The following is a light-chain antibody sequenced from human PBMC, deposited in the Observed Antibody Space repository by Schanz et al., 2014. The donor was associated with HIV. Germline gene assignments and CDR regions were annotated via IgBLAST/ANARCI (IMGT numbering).Light chain of an antibody. CDR2: ANT. Sequence: QSVLTQPPSVSGAPGQRVTISCTGTRSNIGTGFDVHWYQLLPGTAPKVLIFANTHRPSGVPDRFSGSKSGTSASLAITGLQAEDEADYYCQSSDTSLSAVFGTGTKLTVL. CDR3: QSSDTSLSAV. J-gene: IGLJ1*01. CDR1: RSNIGTGFD. V-gene: IGLV1-40*01.